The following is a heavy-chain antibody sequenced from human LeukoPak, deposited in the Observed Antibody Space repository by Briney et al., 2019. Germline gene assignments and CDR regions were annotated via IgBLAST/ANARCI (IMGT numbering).Heavy chain of an antibody. CDR3: AREGTVTTPDY. J-gene: IGHJ4*02. CDR1: GGSISSYY. V-gene: IGHV4-59*01. D-gene: IGHD4-17*01. CDR2: IYHSGST. Sequence: SQTLSLTCTVSGGSISSYYWRWIPQPPGKGLEWIGYIYHSGSTNYNPSLKSRITISVHTSKNQFSLKLSSVTAADTAVYYCAREGTVTTPDYWGQGTLVTVSS.